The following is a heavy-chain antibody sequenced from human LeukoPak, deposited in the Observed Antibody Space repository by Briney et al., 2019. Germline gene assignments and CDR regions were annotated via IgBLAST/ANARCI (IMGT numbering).Heavy chain of an antibody. J-gene: IGHJ4*02. CDR2: INPNSGGT. Sequence: ASVKVSCTASGYTFTFYYMHWVRQAPGPGLELMGCINPNSGGTNYAQKFQGRVTMTSDTSISTAYMELSRLRSDDTAVYYCARVDSISGWYEDSFDYWGQGTLVTVS. V-gene: IGHV1-2*02. CDR3: ARVDSISGWYEDSFDY. CDR1: GYTFTFYY. D-gene: IGHD6-19*01.